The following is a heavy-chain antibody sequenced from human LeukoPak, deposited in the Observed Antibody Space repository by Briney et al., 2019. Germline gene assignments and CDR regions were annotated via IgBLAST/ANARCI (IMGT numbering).Heavy chain of an antibody. CDR1: GGSISSYY. CDR2: IYYSGST. D-gene: IGHD2-2*02. V-gene: IGHV4-59*01. J-gene: IGHJ4*02. CDR3: ARGSGYQLLYRGVGFDY. Sequence: SETLSLTCTVSGGSISSYYWSWIRQPPGKRLEWIGYIYYSGSTNYNPSLKSRVTISVDTSKNQFSLKLSSVTAADTAVYYCARGSGYQLLYRGVGFDYWGQGTLVTVSS.